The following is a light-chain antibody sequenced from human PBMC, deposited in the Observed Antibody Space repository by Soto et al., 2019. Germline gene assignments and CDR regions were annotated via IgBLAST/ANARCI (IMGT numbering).Light chain of an antibody. J-gene: IGLJ2*01. CDR1: SSDVGGYNF. V-gene: IGLV2-14*03. Sequence: QSALTQPASVSVSPGQSITISCTGTSSDVGGYNFVSWYQQHPGKAPKLMIYDVTNRPSGVSNRFSGSKSGNTASLTISGLQAEDEADYYCSSYTNRNTLVFGGGTKLTVL. CDR3: SSYTNRNTLV. CDR2: DVT.